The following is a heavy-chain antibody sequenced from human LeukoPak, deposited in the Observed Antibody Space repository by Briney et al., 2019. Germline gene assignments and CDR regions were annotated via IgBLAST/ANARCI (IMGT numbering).Heavy chain of an antibody. CDR1: GGSISTYY. J-gene: IGHJ4*02. Sequence: LETLSLTCTVPGGSISTYYWDWIRQPPGKGLEWIGSIYYSGSTYYNPSLKSRVTISVDTSKNQFPLQLNSVTPEDTAVYYCARGWEPYSSSLDSWGQGTLVTVSS. D-gene: IGHD6-13*01. CDR2: IYYSGST. CDR3: ARGWEPYSSSLDS. V-gene: IGHV4-39*06.